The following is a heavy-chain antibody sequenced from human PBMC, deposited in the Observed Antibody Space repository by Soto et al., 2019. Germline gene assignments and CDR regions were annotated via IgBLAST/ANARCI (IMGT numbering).Heavy chain of an antibody. V-gene: IGHV3-48*03. J-gene: IGHJ4*02. D-gene: IGHD2-21*01. CDR2: IGTSSTNI. CDR3: AREELNCGGDCFAF. CDR1: GFTFSSYE. Sequence: EVQLVESGGDLVQPGRCLRLSCAASGFTFSSYEFNWVRQAPGKGLEWISYIGTSSTNIYYADSVKGRFTSSRDNAKNALYLQMNSLRAEDTAIYYCAREELNCGGDCFAFWGQGTLVTVSS.